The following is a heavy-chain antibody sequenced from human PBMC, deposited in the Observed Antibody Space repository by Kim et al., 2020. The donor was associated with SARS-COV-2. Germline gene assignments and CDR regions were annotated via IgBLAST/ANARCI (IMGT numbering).Heavy chain of an antibody. D-gene: IGHD3-3*01. CDR2: ISGSGGST. CDR1: GFTFSSYA. CDR3: AKDRRIVYYDFWSGYYKGYYFDY. Sequence: GGSLRLSCAASGFTFSSYAMSWVRQAPGKGLEWVSAISGSGGSTYYADSVKGRFTISRDNSKNTLYLQMNSLRAEDTAVYYCAKDRRIVYYDFWSGYYKGYYFDYWGQGTLVTVSS. J-gene: IGHJ4*02. V-gene: IGHV3-23*01.